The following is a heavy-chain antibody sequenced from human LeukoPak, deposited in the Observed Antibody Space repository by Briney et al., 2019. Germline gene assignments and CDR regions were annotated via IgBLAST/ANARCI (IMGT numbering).Heavy chain of an antibody. CDR2: ISGYNGNT. CDR1: GYTFSDYG. CDR3: ARVGLVDNEYGFYFYMDV. V-gene: IGHV1-18*01. J-gene: IGHJ6*03. D-gene: IGHD4/OR15-4a*01. Sequence: ASVKVSCKPSGYTFSDYGITWVRQAPGQGIEWMGWISGYNGNTNYAESLQGRVTMTIDTSTSTAYMDLRSLRSDDTAVYYCARVGLVDNEYGFYFYMDVWGEGTTVIVSS.